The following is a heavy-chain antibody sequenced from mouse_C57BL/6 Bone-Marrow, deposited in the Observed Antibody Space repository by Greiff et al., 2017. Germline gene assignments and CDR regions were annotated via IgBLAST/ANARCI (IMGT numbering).Heavy chain of an antibody. CDR3: TTYATTVAYYFDY. V-gene: IGHV14-4*01. J-gene: IGHJ2*01. Sequence: EVQLQQSGAELVRPGASVKLSCTASGFNIKDDYMHWVKQRPEQGLEWIGWIDPENGDTEDASKFQGKATITADTSSNTAYLQLSSLSSEDTAVYYCTTYATTVAYYFDYWGQGTTLTVSS. D-gene: IGHD1-1*01. CDR2: IDPENGDT. CDR1: GFNIKDDY.